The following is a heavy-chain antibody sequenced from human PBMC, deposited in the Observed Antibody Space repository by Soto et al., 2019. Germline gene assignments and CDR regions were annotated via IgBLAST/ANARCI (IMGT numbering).Heavy chain of an antibody. CDR2: ISGSGGST. CDR1: GFTFSSYA. J-gene: IGHJ4*02. V-gene: IGHV3-23*01. D-gene: IGHD6-19*01. CDR3: VKWDSSGWYYFDD. Sequence: PGGSLRLSCAASGFTFSSYAMSWVRQAPGKGLEWVSAISGSGGSTYYADSVKGRFTISRDNSKNTLYLQMNSLRAEDTAVYYCVKWDSSGWYYFDDWAQGTLVTVSS.